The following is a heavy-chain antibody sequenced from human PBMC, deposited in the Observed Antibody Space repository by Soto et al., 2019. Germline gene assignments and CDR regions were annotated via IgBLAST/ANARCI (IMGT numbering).Heavy chain of an antibody. CDR3: EKADTTLITDYYALDV. CDR1: GFTFTSYA. Sequence: GGSLRLSCAVSGFTFTSYAMTWVRQAPGKGLEWVSAISGSGGSEFYADSVKGRFTISRDNSKNTLYLQMKSLRAEETALYYCEKADTTLITDYYALDVWGQGTTVTVSS. J-gene: IGHJ6*02. CDR2: ISGSGGSE. V-gene: IGHV3-23*01. D-gene: IGHD3-16*01.